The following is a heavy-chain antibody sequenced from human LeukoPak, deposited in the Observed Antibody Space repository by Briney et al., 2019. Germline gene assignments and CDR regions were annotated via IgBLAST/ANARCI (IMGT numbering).Heavy chain of an antibody. CDR3: ARDLGYCSSTNCYYYYYYMNV. V-gene: IGHV4-4*07. Sequence: SETLSLTCTVSGGSISSYYWSWIRQPAGKGLEWIGRIYTSGSTNYNPSLKSRVTMSVDTSKNQFSLKLSSVTAADTAVYYCARDLGYCSSTNCYYYYYYMNVWGKGTTVTVSS. CDR2: IYTSGST. CDR1: GGSISSYY. J-gene: IGHJ6*03. D-gene: IGHD2-2*01.